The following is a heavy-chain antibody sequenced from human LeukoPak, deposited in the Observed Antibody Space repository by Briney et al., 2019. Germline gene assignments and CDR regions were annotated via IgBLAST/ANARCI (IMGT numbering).Heavy chain of an antibody. D-gene: IGHD6-19*01. V-gene: IGHV3-30*02. CDR1: GFTFSSYG. CDR3: AKPTSSGWYGGAFDI. CDR2: IRYDESNK. Sequence: GGALRLSCAASGFTFSSYGMHWVRQAPGKGLEWVAFIRYDESNKYDADSAKGRFTISRDNSKNTLYLQMNSLRAEDTAVYYCAKPTSSGWYGGAFDIWGQGTMVTVSS. J-gene: IGHJ3*02.